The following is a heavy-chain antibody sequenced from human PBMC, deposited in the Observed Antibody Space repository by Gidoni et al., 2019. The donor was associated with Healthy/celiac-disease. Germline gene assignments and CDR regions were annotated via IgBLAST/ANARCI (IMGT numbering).Heavy chain of an antibody. Sequence: LVKPSQPLSLTCAISGDSVSSNIAAWNWIRQSPSRGLEWLGRTYYRSKWYNDYAVSVKSRITIKPDTSKNQFSRQRNSVTPEDTAVYYCARDLRGGRYQLPQFDYWGQGTLVTVSS. CDR3: ARDLRGGRYQLPQFDY. CDR2: TYYRSKWYN. J-gene: IGHJ4*02. V-gene: IGHV6-1*01. CDR1: GDSVSSNIAA. D-gene: IGHD2-2*01.